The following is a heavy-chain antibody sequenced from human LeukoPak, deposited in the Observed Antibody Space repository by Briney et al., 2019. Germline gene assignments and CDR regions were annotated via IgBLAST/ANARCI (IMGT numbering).Heavy chain of an antibody. CDR1: GFTFNTYP. CDR2: ITGSGSNT. V-gene: IGHV3-23*01. J-gene: IGHJ4*02. Sequence: GPLRLPCAASGFTFNTYPMSWVRQAPGKGLEWVSAITGSGSNTYYADSVKGRFTISRDNSKNTLYLLMNSLRGEDTTVYYCVREGLRPYFDYWGQGTLVTVSS. CDR3: VREGLRPYFDY.